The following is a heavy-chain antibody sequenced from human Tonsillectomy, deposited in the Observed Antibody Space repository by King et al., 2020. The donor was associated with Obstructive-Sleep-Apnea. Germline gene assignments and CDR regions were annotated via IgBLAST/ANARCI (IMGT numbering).Heavy chain of an antibody. CDR1: GGSISSGDYY. Sequence: VQLQESGPGLVKPSQTLSLTCTVSGGSISSGDYYWSWIRQPPGKGLEWIGYIYYSGSTYYNPSLKSRVTISVDTSKNQFSLKLSSVTAADTAVYYCARECNKEQLAPRGCYNWFDPWGQGTRVTVSS. V-gene: IGHV4-30-4*01. J-gene: IGHJ5*02. CDR2: IYYSGST. D-gene: IGHD6-13*01. CDR3: ARECNKEQLAPRGCYNWFDP.